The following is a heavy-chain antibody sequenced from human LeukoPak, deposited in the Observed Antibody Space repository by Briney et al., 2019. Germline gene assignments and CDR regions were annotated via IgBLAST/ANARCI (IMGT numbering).Heavy chain of an antibody. J-gene: IGHJ4*02. D-gene: IGHD6-13*01. V-gene: IGHV3-7*01. Sequence: GGSLRLSRAASTFTFSTYWMTWVRQAPGKGPEFVANINQDGSVKNYVDSVKGRFTISRDNAKNSLYLQMNSLRADDTAVYYCERDPGSSSFDYWGQGTLVTVSS. CDR1: TFTFSTYW. CDR3: ERDPGSSSFDY. CDR2: INQDGSVK.